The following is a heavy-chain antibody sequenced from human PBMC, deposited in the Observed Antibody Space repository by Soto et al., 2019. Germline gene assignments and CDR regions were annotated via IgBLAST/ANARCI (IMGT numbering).Heavy chain of an antibody. D-gene: IGHD6-13*01. CDR2: IIPIFGTA. Sequence: ASVKVSCKASGGTFSSYAISWVRQAPGQGLEWMGGIIPIFGTANYAQKFQGRVTITADESTSTAYMELSSLRSEDTAVYYCARGSRKSQQLAKRTYYYYGMDVWGQGTTVTVSS. V-gene: IGHV1-69*13. CDR3: ARGSRKSQQLAKRTYYYYGMDV. CDR1: GGTFSSYA. J-gene: IGHJ6*02.